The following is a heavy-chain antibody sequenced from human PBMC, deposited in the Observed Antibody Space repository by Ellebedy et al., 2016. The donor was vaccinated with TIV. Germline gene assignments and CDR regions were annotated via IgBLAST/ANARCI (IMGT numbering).Heavy chain of an antibody. CDR2: IYYNGIT. CDR3: ARDGGYSSGWYNY. V-gene: IGHV4-59*12. J-gene: IGHJ4*02. D-gene: IGHD6-19*01. CDR1: GGCFNSYY. Sequence: SETLSLXCTVSGGCFNSYYWTWIRQPPGKGLEWIGAIYYNGITYSNPSLKSRLTISVDTSRNQFSLKLSSVTAADTAVYYCARDGGYSSGWYNYWGQGTLVTVSS.